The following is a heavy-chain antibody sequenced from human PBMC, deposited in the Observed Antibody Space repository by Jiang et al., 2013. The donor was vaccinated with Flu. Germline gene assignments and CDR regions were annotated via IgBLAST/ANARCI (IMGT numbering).Heavy chain of an antibody. CDR1: GGSISSSNW. Sequence: GPGLVKPSGTLSLTCAVSGGSISSSNWWSWVRQPPGKGLEWIGEIYHSGSTNYNPSLKSRVTISVDKSKNQFSLKLSSVTAADTAVYYCARARGIVVVVAATQSHYYYYGMDVWGKGTTVTVSS. CDR2: IYHSGST. V-gene: IGHV4-4*02. D-gene: IGHD2-15*01. CDR3: ARARGIVVVVAATQSHYYYYGMDV. J-gene: IGHJ6*04.